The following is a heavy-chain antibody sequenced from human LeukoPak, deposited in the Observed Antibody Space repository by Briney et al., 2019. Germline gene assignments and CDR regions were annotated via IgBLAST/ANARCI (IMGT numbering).Heavy chain of an antibody. CDR1: GFTVSNNY. CDR3: AKAPVTSCRGAFCYPLDS. V-gene: IGHV3-74*01. CDR2: INSDGSST. Sequence: PGGSLRLSCAASGFTVSNNYMTWVRQAPGKGLVWVSRINSDGSSTRYADSVRGRFTISRDSSKNTLYLQMNNLRTEDAAIYYCAKAPVTSCRGAFCYPLDSWGQGTLVTVSS. D-gene: IGHD2-15*01. J-gene: IGHJ4*02.